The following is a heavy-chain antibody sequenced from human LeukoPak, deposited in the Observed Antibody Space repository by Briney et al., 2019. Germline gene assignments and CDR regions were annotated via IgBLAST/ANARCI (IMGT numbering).Heavy chain of an antibody. CDR2: ITTTSAGSVT. V-gene: IGHV3-48*03. J-gene: IGHJ6*02. CDR1: GITFSDYE. D-gene: IGHD3-10*01. Sequence: GGSLRLSCVASGITFSDYEMNWVRQAPGKGLGWVSYITTTSAGSVTYYAASVKGRFTISRDSAKNSLYLQMNSLRGEDTAVYYCARDLDSAHSYGLDVWGQGTTVTVSS. CDR3: ARDLDSAHSYGLDV.